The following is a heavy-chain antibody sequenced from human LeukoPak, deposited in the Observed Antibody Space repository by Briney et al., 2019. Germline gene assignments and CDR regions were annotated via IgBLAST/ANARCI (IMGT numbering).Heavy chain of an antibody. V-gene: IGHV4-4*02. D-gene: IGHD1-14*01. CDR1: GGSNSSSNW. CDR2: IYHSGST. CDR3: ARKEASGRSYAFDI. J-gene: IGHJ3*02. Sequence: SGTLSLTCAVSGGSNSSSNWWSWVRQPPGKGLEWIGEIYHSGSTNYNPSLKSRVTISVDKSKNQFSLKVYSVTAADTAVYYCARKEASGRSYAFDIWGQGTMVTVSS.